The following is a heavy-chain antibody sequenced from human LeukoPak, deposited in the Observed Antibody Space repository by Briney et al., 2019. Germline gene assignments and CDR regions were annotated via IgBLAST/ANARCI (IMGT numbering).Heavy chain of an antibody. CDR1: GDSIRSSDYY. CDR2: ISDGGST. D-gene: IGHD2-15*01. CDR3: VRHCCSSPSKRTFDI. J-gene: IGHJ3*02. V-gene: IGHV4-39*01. Sequence: SETLSPTCTVSGDSIRSSDYYWGCIRQSPGKGLEWIGTISDGGSTYFNPSLKSRIIISVDTSKNQFSLQLSSVTAADTAVYYCVRHCCSSPSKRTFDIWGQGTLVAVSS.